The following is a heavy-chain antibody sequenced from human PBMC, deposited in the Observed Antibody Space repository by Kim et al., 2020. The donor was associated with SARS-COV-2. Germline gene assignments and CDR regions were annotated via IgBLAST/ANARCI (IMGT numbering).Heavy chain of an antibody. D-gene: IGHD3-10*01. J-gene: IGHJ6*02. CDR3: ARGGYYGSGSYSHGMDV. Sequence: ASVKVSCKASGYTFTGYYMHWVRQAPGQGLEWMGWINPNSGGTNYAQKFQGWVTMTSDTSISTAYMELSRLRSDDTAVYYCARGGYYGSGSYSHGMDVWGQGTTVTVSS. V-gene: IGHV1-2*04. CDR2: INPNSGGT. CDR1: GYTFTGYY.